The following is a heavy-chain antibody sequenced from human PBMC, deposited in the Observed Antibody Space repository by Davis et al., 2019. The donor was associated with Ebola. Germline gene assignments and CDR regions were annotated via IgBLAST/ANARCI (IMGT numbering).Heavy chain of an antibody. Sequence: GESLKISCAASGFTFGDYAMHWVRQAPGKGLEWVSILYSGAGGSTYYADSVKGRFTISGDTLKNTLYLQMNNLRVEDTAVYYCARGRFGDGVYWGQGTQVTVSS. CDR3: ARGRFGDGVY. CDR2: LYSGAGGST. D-gene: IGHD2-21*02. J-gene: IGHJ4*02. V-gene: IGHV3-23*03. CDR1: GFTFGDYA.